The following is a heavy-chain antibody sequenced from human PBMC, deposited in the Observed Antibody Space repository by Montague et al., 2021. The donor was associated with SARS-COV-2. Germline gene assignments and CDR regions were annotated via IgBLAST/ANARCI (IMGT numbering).Heavy chain of an antibody. V-gene: IGHV3-48*03. CDR2: ISSSGSTL. CDR3: AREEDSYGSGTLDY. D-gene: IGHD3-10*01. CDR1: GFTFSSYK. Sequence: SLRLSCAASGFTFSSYKMNWVRQAPGKGLEWVSYISSSGSTLYHADSVRGRFTISRDNARDSVYLQMNSLRAEDTAAYYCAREEDSYGSGTLDYWGQGTLVTVSS. J-gene: IGHJ4*02.